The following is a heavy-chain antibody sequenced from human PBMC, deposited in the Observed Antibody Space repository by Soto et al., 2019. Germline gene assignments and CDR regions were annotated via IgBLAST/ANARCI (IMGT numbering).Heavy chain of an antibody. CDR1: GYRFTGYY. V-gene: IGHV1-2*04. D-gene: IGHD2-2*01. CDR2: INPNSGGT. J-gene: IGHJ6*02. Sequence: QVQLVQSGAEVKKPGASVKVSCKASGYRFTGYYIHWVRQAPGQGLEWMGWINPNSGGTNYAQKFQDWVTMTSDPSISTAYMELSGLKSNDTALYYCARYSRRVSPPVANHGLDVWGQGTTVIVS. CDR3: ARYSRRVSPPVANHGLDV.